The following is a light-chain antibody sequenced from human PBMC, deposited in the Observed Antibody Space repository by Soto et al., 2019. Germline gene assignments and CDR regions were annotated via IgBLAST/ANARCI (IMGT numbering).Light chain of an antibody. CDR1: QSVSSN. J-gene: IGKJ5*01. CDR2: DAS. CDR3: QQYMKWPIT. Sequence: VMTQSPGTLSVSPGARATLSCRASQSVSSNLAWYQQKPGPAPRLLISDASTRATGIPARFSGSVSGTEFTLTVSRLQSEDCEVDECQQYMKWPITFGQGTRLEIK. V-gene: IGKV3-15*01.